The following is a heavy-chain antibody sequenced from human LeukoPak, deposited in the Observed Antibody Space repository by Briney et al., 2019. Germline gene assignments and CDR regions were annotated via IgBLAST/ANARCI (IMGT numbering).Heavy chain of an antibody. CDR1: GGSTSSGGYS. CDR3: ARVPGPVVVVAARNYYYMDV. D-gene: IGHD2-15*01. CDR2: IYYSGST. Sequence: PSETLSLTCAVSGGSTSSGGYSWSWIRQPPGKGLEWIGYIYYSGSTYYNPSLKSRVTISVDTSKNQFSLKLSSVTAADTAVYYCARVPGPVVVVAARNYYYMDVWGKGTTVTVSS. J-gene: IGHJ6*03. V-gene: IGHV4-30-4*07.